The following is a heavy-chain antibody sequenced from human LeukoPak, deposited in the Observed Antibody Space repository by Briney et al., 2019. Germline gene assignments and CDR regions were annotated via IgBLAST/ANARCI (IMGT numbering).Heavy chain of an antibody. CDR3: AKSSLLEWLSRQSWFDP. CDR2: ISSSGGST. V-gene: IGHV3-23*01. D-gene: IGHD3-3*01. Sequence: GGSLRLSCAASGFTFYNYAMSWVRQAPGKGPEWVSSISSSGGSTYYADSVKGRFTISRDNSRNTLYLQMNSPRAEDTAVFYCAKSSLLEWLSRQSWFDPWGQGTLVTVSS. CDR1: GFTFYNYA. J-gene: IGHJ5*02.